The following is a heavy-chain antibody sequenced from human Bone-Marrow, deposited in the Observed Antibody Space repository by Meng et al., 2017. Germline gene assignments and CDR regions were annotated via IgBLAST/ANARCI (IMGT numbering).Heavy chain of an antibody. J-gene: IGHJ4*02. V-gene: IGHV1-69*05. D-gene: IGHD2-2*01. CDR2: INAVFGTT. Sequence: SVKVSCKASGGTFSSYAISWVRQAPGQGLEWMGGINAVFGTTSYAQKFQGRVTITTDESTSTVYMELTRLTSEDTAVYFCARKAGNCISTTCYSLDYWGQGTLVTVSS. CDR3: ARKAGNCISTTCYSLDY. CDR1: GGTFSSYA.